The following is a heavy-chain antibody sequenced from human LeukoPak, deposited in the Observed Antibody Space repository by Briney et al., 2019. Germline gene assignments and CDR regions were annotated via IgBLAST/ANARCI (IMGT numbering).Heavy chain of an antibody. D-gene: IGHD6-19*01. J-gene: IGHJ4*02. V-gene: IGHV3-9*01. CDR2: ISWNSGSI. CDR1: GFTFDDYA. CDR3: AKGTNTGWSEPDY. Sequence: GGSLRLSCAASGFTFDDYAMHWVRQAPGKGLEWVSGISWNSGSIGYADSVKGRFTISRDNTKDSLFLQMNSLRTEDTALYYCAKGTNTGWSEPDYWGQGTLVTVSS.